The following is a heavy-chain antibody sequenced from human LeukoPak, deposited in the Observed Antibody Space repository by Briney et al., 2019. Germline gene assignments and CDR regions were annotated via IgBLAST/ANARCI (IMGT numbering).Heavy chain of an antibody. D-gene: IGHD2-2*01. CDR2: ISSGSDTI. CDR3: ARDTRGESDY. Sequence: GGSLRLSCAVSGSTFSSYSMNWVRQAPGKGLEWVSYISSGSDTIYYADSVKGRFTISRDNAKNSLYLQMNSLRAEDTAVYYCARDTRGESDYWGQGTLVTVSS. J-gene: IGHJ4*02. CDR1: GSTFSSYS. V-gene: IGHV3-48*04.